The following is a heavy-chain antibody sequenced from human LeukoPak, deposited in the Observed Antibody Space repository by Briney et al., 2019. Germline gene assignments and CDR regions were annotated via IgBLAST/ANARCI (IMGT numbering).Heavy chain of an antibody. J-gene: IGHJ5*02. D-gene: IGHD2-2*02. CDR3: ARGGQLLYHWFDP. Sequence: SVKVSCKASGGTFSSYAISWVRQAPGQGLEWMGGIIPIFGTANYAQKFQGRVTITADESTSTAYMELSSLRSEDTAVYYCARGGQLLYHWFDPWGQGTLVTVSS. V-gene: IGHV1-69*01. CDR2: IIPIFGTA. CDR1: GGTFSSYA.